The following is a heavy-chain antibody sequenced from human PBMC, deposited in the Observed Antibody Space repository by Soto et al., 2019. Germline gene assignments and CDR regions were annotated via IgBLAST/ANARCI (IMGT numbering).Heavy chain of an antibody. CDR3: ARHPPNYYGSGSYGMDV. CDR2: IDPSDSYT. D-gene: IGHD3-10*01. V-gene: IGHV5-10-1*01. CDR1: GYSFTSYW. Sequence: PGESLKISCKGSGYSFTSYWISWVRQMPGKGLEWMGRIDPSDSYTNYSPSFQGHVTISADKSISTAYLQWSSLKASDTAMYYCARHPPNYYGSGSYGMDVWGQGTTVTVSS. J-gene: IGHJ6*02.